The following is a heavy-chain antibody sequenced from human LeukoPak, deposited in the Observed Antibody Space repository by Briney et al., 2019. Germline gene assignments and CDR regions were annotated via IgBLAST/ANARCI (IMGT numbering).Heavy chain of an antibody. Sequence: ASVKVSCKASGGTFSSYAISWVRQAPGQGLEWMGGIIPIFGTANYAQKFQGRVTITADESTSTAYMELSSLRSEDTAVYYCARSTGSYGTPFDYWGQGTLVTVSS. CDR3: ARSTGSYGTPFDY. V-gene: IGHV1-69*13. CDR2: IIPIFGTA. J-gene: IGHJ4*02. D-gene: IGHD4-17*01. CDR1: GGTFSSYA.